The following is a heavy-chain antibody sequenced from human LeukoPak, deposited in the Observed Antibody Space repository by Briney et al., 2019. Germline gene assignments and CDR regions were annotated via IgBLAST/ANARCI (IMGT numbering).Heavy chain of an antibody. Sequence: ASVKVSCKASGYTFTGYYMHWVRQAPGQGLEWMGRINPNSGSTNYAQKFQGRVTMTRDTSISTAYMELSRLRSDDTAVYYCARDRPNWNYDYWGQGTLVTVSS. J-gene: IGHJ4*02. D-gene: IGHD1-7*01. V-gene: IGHV1-2*06. CDR2: INPNSGST. CDR3: ARDRPNWNYDY. CDR1: GYTFTGYY.